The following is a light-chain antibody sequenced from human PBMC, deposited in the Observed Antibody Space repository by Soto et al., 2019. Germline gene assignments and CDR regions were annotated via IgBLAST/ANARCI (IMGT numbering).Light chain of an antibody. V-gene: IGKV1-5*01. CDR3: QQYSSYSLT. Sequence: DIQMTQSPSNLSASVGDRVTISCRASQSVSAWLAWYQQKPGKAPKLLISDASSLKSGVPSRFSGSGYGTEFTLTISSLQPEDFATYYCQQYSSYSLTFGGGTKVEIK. CDR1: QSVSAW. J-gene: IGKJ4*01. CDR2: DAS.